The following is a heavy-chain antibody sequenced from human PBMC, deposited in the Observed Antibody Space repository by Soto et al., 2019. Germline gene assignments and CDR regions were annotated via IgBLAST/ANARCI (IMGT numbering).Heavy chain of an antibody. J-gene: IGHJ4*02. D-gene: IGHD2-2*01. V-gene: IGHV1-46*01. CDR1: GYIFTSYY. CDR2: INPSGGTT. Sequence: GASVKVSCKPSGYIFTSYYIHWVRQAPGQGLEWMGIINPSGGTTTYAQKFQGRVTMTRDTSTSTVYMELSSLRSEDTAVYYCARGPATAPDAYWGLGTLVTVSS. CDR3: ARGPATAPDAY.